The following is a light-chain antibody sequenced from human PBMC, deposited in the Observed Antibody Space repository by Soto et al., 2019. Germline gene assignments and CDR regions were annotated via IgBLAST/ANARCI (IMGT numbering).Light chain of an antibody. J-gene: IGKJ3*01. CDR3: QHYCSSPLT. V-gene: IGKV3-20*01. CDR1: QSVSSSY. CDR2: GAS. Sequence: EIVLTQSPGTLSLSPGERATLSCRASQSVSSSYLAWYQQKPGQAPRLLIYGASSRATGIPDRFSGSGSGTDFTLTISRLEPEDFAVYYCQHYCSSPLTFGPGTKVDLK.